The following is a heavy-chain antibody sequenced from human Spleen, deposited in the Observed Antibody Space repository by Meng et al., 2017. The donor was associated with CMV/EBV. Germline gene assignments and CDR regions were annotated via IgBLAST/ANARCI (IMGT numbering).Heavy chain of an antibody. D-gene: IGHD6-6*01. CDR1: GASISSFY. CDR2: VYHNGKI. V-gene: IGHV4-59*12. J-gene: IGHJ4*02. CDR3: ARGGAARAGGYFDY. Sequence: SETLSLTCTVSGASISSFYWSWLRQPPGKGLEWIGYVYHNGKINHNPSLKSRVAMSVDTSKSQFSLKLSSVTAADTAVYYCARGGAARAGGYFDYWGQGTLVTVSS.